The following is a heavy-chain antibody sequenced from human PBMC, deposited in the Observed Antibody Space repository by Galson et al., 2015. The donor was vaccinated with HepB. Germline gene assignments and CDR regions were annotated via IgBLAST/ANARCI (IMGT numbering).Heavy chain of an antibody. Sequence: SETLSLTCTVSGGSIGSGSYYWGWIRQPPGKGLEWIGSAYFSGRTYYNPSLKSRVTISVDTSKSQFSLKLSSVTAADTAVYYCARHRPDRSGYYSYYYHGLDVWGQGTTVTVSS. CDR2: AYFSGRT. J-gene: IGHJ6*02. D-gene: IGHD3-22*01. V-gene: IGHV4-39*01. CDR1: GGSIGSGSYY. CDR3: ARHRPDRSGYYSYYYHGLDV.